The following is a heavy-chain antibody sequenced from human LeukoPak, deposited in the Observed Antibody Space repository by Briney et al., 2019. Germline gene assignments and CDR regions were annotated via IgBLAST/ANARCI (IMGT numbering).Heavy chain of an antibody. CDR3: AKGDAHGDYFYFDI. CDR1: RFTFGAYA. J-gene: IGHJ4*01. D-gene: IGHD4-17*01. Sequence: GGSLRLSCAASRFTFGAYARTWVRQAPGKGLEWVSGISGSGVSTYYADSVKGRFTLSRDNSKNTVFLQMSSLSPEDTATYYCAKGDAHGDYFYFDIWGQGTLVTVSS. CDR2: ISGSGVST. V-gene: IGHV3-23*01.